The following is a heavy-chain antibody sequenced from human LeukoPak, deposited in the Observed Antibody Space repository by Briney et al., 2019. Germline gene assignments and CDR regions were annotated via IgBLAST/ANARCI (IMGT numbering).Heavy chain of an antibody. Sequence: GGSLRLSCASSGFTFSSYAMSWVRQAPGKGLEWVSAISGSGGSTYYADSVKGRFTISRDNSKNTLYLQMNSLRAEDTAVYHCAKDRRYSGSYYFDYWGQGTLVTVSS. CDR2: ISGSGGST. CDR1: GFTFSSYA. J-gene: IGHJ4*02. CDR3: AKDRRYSGSYYFDY. V-gene: IGHV3-23*01. D-gene: IGHD1-26*01.